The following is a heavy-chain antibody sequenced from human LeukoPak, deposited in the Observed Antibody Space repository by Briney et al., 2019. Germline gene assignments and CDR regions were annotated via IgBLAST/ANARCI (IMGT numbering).Heavy chain of an antibody. CDR1: GGSISRGAYY. V-gene: IGHV4-31*03. Sequence: PSQTLSLTCTVSGGSISRGAYYWSWIRQHPGKGLEWIGYIHYSGSTYYNPSLKSRVTISVDTSKNQFSLKLSSVTAADTAVYYCARQPGYCSGGSCHAPSGFDYWGQGTLVTVSS. J-gene: IGHJ4*02. CDR3: ARQPGYCSGGSCHAPSGFDY. CDR2: IHYSGST. D-gene: IGHD2-15*01.